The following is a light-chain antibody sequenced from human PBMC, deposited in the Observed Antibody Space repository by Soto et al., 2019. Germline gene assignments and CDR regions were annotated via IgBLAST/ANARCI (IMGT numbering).Light chain of an antibody. Sequence: DIHMTQSPSSLSASVGDRVSMTCRASGRVGSSLAWYQQKPGEVPKLLFNGASTAASDVPLRFSAGGSGIEFTLVISDLQADDFDTYFCQQFTEYSTFGQGTRLEI. CDR2: GAS. CDR1: GRVGSS. J-gene: IGKJ2*01. CDR3: QQFTEYST. V-gene: IGKV1-5*01.